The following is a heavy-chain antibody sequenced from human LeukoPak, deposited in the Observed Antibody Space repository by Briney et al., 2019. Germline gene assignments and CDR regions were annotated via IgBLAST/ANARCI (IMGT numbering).Heavy chain of an antibody. CDR3: ARVLAQGYNWFDP. Sequence: GGSLRLSCAASGFTFSSYAMHWVRQAPGKGLEYVSAISSNGGSTYYANSVKGRFTISRDNSKNTLYLQMGSLRAEDMAVYYCARVLAQGYNWFDPWGQGTLVTVSS. CDR1: GFTFSSYA. J-gene: IGHJ5*02. V-gene: IGHV3-64*01. D-gene: IGHD2-8*02. CDR2: ISSNGGST.